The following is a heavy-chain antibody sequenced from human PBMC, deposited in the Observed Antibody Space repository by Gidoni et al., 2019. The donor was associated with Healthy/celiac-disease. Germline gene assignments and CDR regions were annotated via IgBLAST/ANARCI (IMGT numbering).Heavy chain of an antibody. D-gene: IGHD3-22*01. V-gene: IGHV1-24*01. CDR3: ATGLPITMIVVGYFDY. CDR2: FDPEDGET. CDR1: GYTLTELS. J-gene: IGHJ4*02. Sequence: QVQLVQSGAEVKKPGASVKVACKVSGYTLTELSMHWVRQAPGKGLEWMGGFDPEDGETIYAQKFQGRVTMTEDTSTDTAYMELSSLRSEDTAVYYCATGLPITMIVVGYFDYWGQGTLVTVSS.